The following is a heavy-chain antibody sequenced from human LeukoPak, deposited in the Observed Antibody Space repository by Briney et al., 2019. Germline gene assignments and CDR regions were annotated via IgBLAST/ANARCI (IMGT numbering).Heavy chain of an antibody. Sequence: GGSLRLSCVASGFTFSSYVMHWVRQAPGKGLEWVAVIAYDGSNKYYADSVKGRFTISRDNSKNTLYLQMNSLRAEDTAVYYCARDAPGITVAGRFDNWGQGTLVTVSS. CDR3: ARDAPGITVAGRFDN. J-gene: IGHJ4*02. D-gene: IGHD6-19*01. CDR2: IAYDGSNK. V-gene: IGHV3-30*04. CDR1: GFTFSSYV.